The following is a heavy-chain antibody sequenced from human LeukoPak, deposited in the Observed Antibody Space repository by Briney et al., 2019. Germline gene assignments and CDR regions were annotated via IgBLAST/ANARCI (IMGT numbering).Heavy chain of an antibody. CDR3: ARFLAAAEPPPEETNNWFDP. J-gene: IGHJ5*02. Sequence: PSETLSLTCAVYGGSFSGYYWSWIRQPPGKGLEWIGEINHSGSTNYNPSLKSRVTISVDTSKNQFSLKLNSVPAADTAVYYCARFLAAAEPPPEETNNWFDPWGQGTLVTVSS. CDR1: GGSFSGYY. CDR2: INHSGST. V-gene: IGHV4-34*01. D-gene: IGHD6-13*01.